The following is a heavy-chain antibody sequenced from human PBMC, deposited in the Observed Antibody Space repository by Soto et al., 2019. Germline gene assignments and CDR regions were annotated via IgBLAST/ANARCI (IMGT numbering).Heavy chain of an antibody. Sequence: EVQLVESGGGLIQPGGSLRLSCAVSGFTVSNNYMSWVRQAPGKGLEGVSVIYSGGYTAYGDSVKGRFTISRANSKNTPYLNLKSLRANTPAVFYCATERGGGGYWGQGTLVTVSS. D-gene: IGHD3-10*01. J-gene: IGHJ4*02. CDR3: ATERGGGGY. CDR2: IYSGGYT. CDR1: GFTVSNNY. V-gene: IGHV3-53*01.